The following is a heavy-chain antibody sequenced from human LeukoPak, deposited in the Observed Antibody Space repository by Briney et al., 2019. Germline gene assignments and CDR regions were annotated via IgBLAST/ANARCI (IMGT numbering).Heavy chain of an antibody. D-gene: IGHD6-13*01. J-gene: IGHJ3*02. Sequence: ASVKVSCKASGYTFTGYYMHWVRQAPGQGLEWMGWINPNSGGTNYAQKFQGRVTMTRDTSISTAYMELSRLRSDDTAVYYCARSPEQLDGAFDIWGQGTMVTVSS. V-gene: IGHV1-2*02. CDR1: GYTFTGYY. CDR2: INPNSGGT. CDR3: ARSPEQLDGAFDI.